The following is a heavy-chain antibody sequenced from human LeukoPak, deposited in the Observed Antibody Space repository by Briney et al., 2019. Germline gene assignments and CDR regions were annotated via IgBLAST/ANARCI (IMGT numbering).Heavy chain of an antibody. D-gene: IGHD3-10*01. CDR2: INSDGSST. CDR3: ARADYYGSGSNYYYYGMDV. CDR1: GFTFSSYW. J-gene: IGHJ6*02. V-gene: IGHV3-74*01. Sequence: GGSLRLSCAASGFTFSSYWMHWVRQAPGKGLVWVSRINSDGSSTSYADSVKGRFTISRDNAKNTLYLQMNSLRAEDTAVYYCARADYYGSGSNYYYYGMDVWGQGTRSPSP.